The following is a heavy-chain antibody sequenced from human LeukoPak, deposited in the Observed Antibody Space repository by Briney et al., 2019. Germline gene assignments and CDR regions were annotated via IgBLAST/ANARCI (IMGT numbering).Heavy chain of an antibody. CDR2: IYYSGST. CDR1: GGSISGYY. Sequence: PSETLSLTCTVSGGSISGYYWSWIRQPPGKGLEWIGYIYYSGSTNYNPSLKSRVTISVDTSKNQFSLKLSSVTAADTAVYYCARDSDTAMGTFDYWGQGTLVTVSS. CDR3: ARDSDTAMGTFDY. J-gene: IGHJ4*02. V-gene: IGHV4-59*01. D-gene: IGHD5-18*01.